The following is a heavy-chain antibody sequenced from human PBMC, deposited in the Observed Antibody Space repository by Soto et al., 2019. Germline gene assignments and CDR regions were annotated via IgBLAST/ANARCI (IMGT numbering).Heavy chain of an antibody. D-gene: IGHD2-2*01. J-gene: IGHJ4*02. CDR1: GFTLSSSA. CDR2: IGGSGGAR. V-gene: IGHV3-23*01. Sequence: EVQMLESGGGLVQPGGSLRLSCATSGFTLSSSAMSWVRQVPGKGLEWVATIGGSGGARYYADSVKGRFTISRDNSKNTLYLELNSLRAEDTALYYCAILASSTWRGYFDYWGQGTLVTVSS. CDR3: AILASSTWRGYFDY.